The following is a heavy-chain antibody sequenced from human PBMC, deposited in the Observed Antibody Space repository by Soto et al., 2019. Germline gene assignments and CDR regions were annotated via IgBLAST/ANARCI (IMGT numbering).Heavy chain of an antibody. J-gene: IGHJ4*02. Sequence: GGSLRLSCAASGFTFSSYGMHWVRQAPGKGLEWVAVISYDGSKKYYADSVKGRFTISRDNSKYTLYLQMNSLRAEDTAIYYCAKGYSNPGFWGQGTLVTVSS. V-gene: IGHV3-30*18. CDR1: GFTFSSYG. D-gene: IGHD4-4*01. CDR2: ISYDGSKK. CDR3: AKGYSNPGF.